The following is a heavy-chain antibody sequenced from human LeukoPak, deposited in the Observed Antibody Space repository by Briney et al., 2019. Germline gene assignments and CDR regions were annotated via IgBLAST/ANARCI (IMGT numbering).Heavy chain of an antibody. D-gene: IGHD1-26*01. J-gene: IGHJ3*02. Sequence: SETLSLTCTVSGGSISSYYWSWIRQPPGKGLEWIGYISYIGSTEYNPSLKSRVTISLDTSKNQFSLKLSSVTAADTALYYCARDIPAIVGAIAGAFDIWGQGTMVTVSS. CDR1: GGSISSYY. V-gene: IGHV4-59*01. CDR3: ARDIPAIVGAIAGAFDI. CDR2: ISYIGST.